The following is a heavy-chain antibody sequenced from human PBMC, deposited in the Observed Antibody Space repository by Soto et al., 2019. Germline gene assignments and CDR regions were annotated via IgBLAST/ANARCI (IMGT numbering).Heavy chain of an antibody. D-gene: IGHD3-9*01. CDR1: GFTFSSYW. J-gene: IGHJ4*02. CDR3: ARVIARYFDWSGFDY. V-gene: IGHV3-7*01. Sequence: PGGSLRLSCAASGFTFSSYWMSWVRQAPGKGLEWVANIKQDGSEKYYVDSVKGRFTISRDNAKNSLYLQMNSLRAEDTAVYYCARVIARYFDWSGFDYWGQGTLVTVSS. CDR2: IKQDGSEK.